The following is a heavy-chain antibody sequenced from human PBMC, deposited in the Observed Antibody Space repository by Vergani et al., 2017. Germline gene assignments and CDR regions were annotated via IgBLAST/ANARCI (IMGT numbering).Heavy chain of an antibody. D-gene: IGHD3-9*01. Sequence: EVQPVESGGGLVKPGGSLRLSCTTSGFTFSSAWMSWVRQAPGKGLEWVARIRPQTDGETTDYAAPVKGRFTISRDDSKNTLYLQMNSLKTEDTTVYYCTTPTKWELPYYFDYWGQGTLVTVSS. V-gene: IGHV3-15*01. CDR1: GFTFSSAW. J-gene: IGHJ4*02. CDR3: TTPTKWELPYYFDY. CDR2: IRPQTDGETT.